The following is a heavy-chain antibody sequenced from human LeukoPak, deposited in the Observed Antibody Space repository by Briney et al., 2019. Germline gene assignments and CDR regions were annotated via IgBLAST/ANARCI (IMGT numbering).Heavy chain of an antibody. J-gene: IGHJ4*02. V-gene: IGHV4-38-2*02. D-gene: IGHD2-15*01. CDR1: GYSISSGYY. CDR3: ARELLYYFDY. Sequence: SETLSLTCTVSGYSISSGYYWGWILQSPGKGLEWIGSMYHSGSTYYNPSLKSRVTIPVDTSKNQFSLKLSSVTAADTAVYYCARELLYYFDYWGQGTLVTVSS. CDR2: MYHSGST.